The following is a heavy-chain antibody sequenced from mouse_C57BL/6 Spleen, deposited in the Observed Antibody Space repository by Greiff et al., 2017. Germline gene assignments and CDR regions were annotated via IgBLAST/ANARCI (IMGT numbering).Heavy chain of an antibody. D-gene: IGHD1-1*01. J-gene: IGHJ3*01. V-gene: IGHV1-26*01. Sequence: EVQLQQSGPELVKPGASVKISCKASGYTFTDYYMNWVKQSHGKSLEWIGDINPNNGGTSYNQKFKGKATLTVDKSSSTAYMELRSLTSEDSAVYYCARWYYGSSYEGFAYWGQGTLVTVSA. CDR2: INPNNGGT. CDR3: ARWYYGSSYEGFAY. CDR1: GYTFTDYY.